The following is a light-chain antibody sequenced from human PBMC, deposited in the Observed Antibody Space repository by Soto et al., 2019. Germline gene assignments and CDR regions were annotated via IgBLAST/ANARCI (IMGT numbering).Light chain of an antibody. J-gene: IGKJ2*01. CDR2: GAS. CDR3: QQYGSSPYT. V-gene: IGKV3-20*01. CDR1: ESVSSSY. Sequence: EIVLTQSPGTLSLSPGERATLSCRASESVSSSYLAWYQQKPGQAPRLLIYGASSRATGIPDRFSGSGSGTDFTLTISRLVPEDFAVYYCQQYGSSPYTFGQGTKREIK.